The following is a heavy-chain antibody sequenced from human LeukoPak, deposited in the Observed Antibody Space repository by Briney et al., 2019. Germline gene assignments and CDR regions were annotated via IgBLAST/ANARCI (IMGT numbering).Heavy chain of an antibody. V-gene: IGHV3-7*01. CDR2: VKQDGSET. CDR3: ARQRGSGCLDY. Sequence: GGSLRLSCAASRFTLSNYWMSWVRQAPGKGLEWVANVKQDGSETYYVDSVKGRFTISRDNAKNSLSLQMNSLRAEDTAVYYCARQRGSGCLDYWGQGTLVTVSS. D-gene: IGHD6-19*01. J-gene: IGHJ4*02. CDR1: RFTLSNYW.